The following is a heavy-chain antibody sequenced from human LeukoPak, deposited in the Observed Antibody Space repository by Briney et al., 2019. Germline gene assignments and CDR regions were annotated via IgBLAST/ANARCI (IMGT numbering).Heavy chain of an antibody. D-gene: IGHD6-13*01. Sequence: PRGSLRLSCAASGFTLCSYAMRGVRPAPGKGLEWVSAIGGSGGRTYYADSVKGRFTISRDNSKNTLYLQMNRLRAEDPAVYCCAKDVIAAAGPGWFLPSGQGKLLTVSS. CDR1: GFTLCSYA. J-gene: IGHJ5*02. CDR3: AKDVIAAAGPGWFLP. V-gene: IGHV3-23*01. CDR2: IGGSGGRT.